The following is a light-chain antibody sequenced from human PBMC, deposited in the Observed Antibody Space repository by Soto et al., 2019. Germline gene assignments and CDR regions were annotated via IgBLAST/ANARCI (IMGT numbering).Light chain of an antibody. Sequence: QSVLTQPASVSGSPGQSITISCTGTSSDVGGYNYVSWYQQHPGNAPRLMIYEVNNRPSGVPNRFSGSKSGNTASLTISGLQAEDEPDHYCSSKKSSRTPFVFGTGTKVTVL. J-gene: IGLJ1*01. V-gene: IGLV2-14*01. CDR2: EVN. CDR3: SSKKSSRTPFV. CDR1: SSDVGGYNY.